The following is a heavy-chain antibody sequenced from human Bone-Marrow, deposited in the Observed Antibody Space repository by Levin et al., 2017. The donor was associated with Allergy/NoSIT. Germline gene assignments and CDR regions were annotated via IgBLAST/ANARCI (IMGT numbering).Heavy chain of an antibody. CDR3: ARLRDCIRDDCYSYFYFYYMDV. CDR2: IYYSGTT. J-gene: IGHJ6*03. CDR1: GGSISSSRYY. V-gene: IGHV4-39*01. Sequence: SETLSLTCTVSGGSISSSRYYWGWIRQPPGTGLEWIGTIYYSGTTNYSPSLKSRVTVSVDTSKNQFSLKMKSVTAADTAVYYCARLRDCIRDDCYSYFYFYYMDVWGIGTSVTVSS. D-gene: IGHD2-21*02.